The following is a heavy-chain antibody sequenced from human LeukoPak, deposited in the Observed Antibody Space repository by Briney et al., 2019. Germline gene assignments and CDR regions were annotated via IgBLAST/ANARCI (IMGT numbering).Heavy chain of an antibody. CDR2: IIPILGIA. CDR1: GGTFSIYA. J-gene: IGHJ5*02. V-gene: IGHV1-69*04. CDR3: ARDPRPSAAMVPNWFDP. Sequence: ASVKVSCEASGGTFSIYAISWVRQAPGQGLEWMGRIIPILGIANYAQKFQGRVTITADKSTSTAYMELSSLRSEDTAVYYCARDPRPSAAMVPNWFDPWGQGTLVTVSS. D-gene: IGHD2-2*01.